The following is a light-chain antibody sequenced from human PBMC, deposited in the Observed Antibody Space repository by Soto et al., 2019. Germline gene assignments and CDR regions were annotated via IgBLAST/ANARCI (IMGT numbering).Light chain of an antibody. CDR1: QDISNA. V-gene: IGKV1-8*01. Sequence: AIRMTQSPSSFSASTGDRVTITCRASQDISNALAWYQQKPGKAPNLMIYSASTLQSGVPSRFSGSGSGTDFTLTISGLQSEDFAVYYCQQRSDCPLTFGGGTKVEIK. CDR2: SAS. CDR3: QQRSDCPLT. J-gene: IGKJ4*01.